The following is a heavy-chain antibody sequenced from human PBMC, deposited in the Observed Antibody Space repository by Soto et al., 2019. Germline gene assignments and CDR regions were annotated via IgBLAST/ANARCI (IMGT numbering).Heavy chain of an antibody. J-gene: IGHJ2*01. CDR3: ARDARIGTDWYFDL. CDR1: GFSFSSFA. Sequence: QVQLVESGGGLVQPGRSLRLSCVGSGFSFSSFAIHWVRQAPGKGLEWVAAISYDGSGTYYGDSAKGRFTISRDNSKNTLYLQMNSLRVEDTAGYYCARDARIGTDWYFDLWGRGTLVTVSS. V-gene: IGHV3-30-3*01. D-gene: IGHD1-26*01. CDR2: ISYDGSGT.